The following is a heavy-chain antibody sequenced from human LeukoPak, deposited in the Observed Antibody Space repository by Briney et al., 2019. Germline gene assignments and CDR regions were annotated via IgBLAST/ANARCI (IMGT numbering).Heavy chain of an antibody. Sequence: GGSLRLSCAASGFTFSDYAMSWVRQAPGKGPEWVSAITGGGRTYYADSVKGRFTISRDSSTNTLYLQMNSLRAEDTAGYYCARGEWELLLSVDYWGQGTLVTVSS. J-gene: IGHJ4*02. CDR3: ARGEWELLLSVDY. D-gene: IGHD1-26*01. V-gene: IGHV3-23*01. CDR1: GFTFSDYA. CDR2: ITGGGRT.